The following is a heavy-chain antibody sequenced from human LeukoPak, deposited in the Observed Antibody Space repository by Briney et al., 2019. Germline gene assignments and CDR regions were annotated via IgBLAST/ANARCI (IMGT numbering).Heavy chain of an antibody. J-gene: IGHJ5*02. V-gene: IGHV3-21*01. CDR3: ARDMVRGVTNNWFDP. Sequence: GGSLRLSCAASGFNFSSYGMNWVRQAPGKGLEWVSSISSSTTYIYYADSVKGRFTISRDNAKNSLYLQMNSLRAEDTAVYYCARDMVRGVTNNWFDPWGQGTLVTVSS. CDR1: GFNFSSYG. CDR2: ISSSTTYI. D-gene: IGHD3-10*01.